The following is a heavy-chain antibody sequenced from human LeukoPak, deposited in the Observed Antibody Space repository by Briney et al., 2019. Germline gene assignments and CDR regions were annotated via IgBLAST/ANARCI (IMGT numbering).Heavy chain of an antibody. D-gene: IGHD4-17*01. V-gene: IGHV3-7*01. Sequence: PGGSLRLSCAASGFTFSSYSMNWVRQAPGKGLEWVANIKQDGSEKYYVDSVKGRFTISRDNAKNSLYLQMNSLRAEDTAVYYCARDPISNYGDYEGAFDIWGQGTMVTVSS. CDR1: GFTFSSYS. CDR3: ARDPISNYGDYEGAFDI. CDR2: IKQDGSEK. J-gene: IGHJ3*02.